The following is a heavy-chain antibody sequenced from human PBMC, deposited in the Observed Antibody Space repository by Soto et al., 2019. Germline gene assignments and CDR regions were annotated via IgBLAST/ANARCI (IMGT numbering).Heavy chain of an antibody. CDR3: AKDKSQWRAGAFDI. D-gene: IGHD6-19*01. CDR2: ISYDGSNK. J-gene: IGHJ3*02. V-gene: IGHV3-30*18. CDR1: GCTFSNYG. Sequence: SLRLSWAASGCTFSNYGRRWVRQAPGKGLEWVAVISYDGSNKYYADSVKGRFTISRDNSKNTLYLQMNSLRAEDTAVYYCAKDKSQWRAGAFDIWGQRTMVTVSS.